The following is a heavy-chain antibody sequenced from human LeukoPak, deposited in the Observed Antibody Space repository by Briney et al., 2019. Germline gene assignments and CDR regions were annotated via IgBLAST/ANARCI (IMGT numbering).Heavy chain of an antibody. CDR1: GFTFSYYE. V-gene: IGHV3-48*03. CDR2: IDSSARTI. D-gene: IGHD5-12*01. CDR3: VRGGATGLDL. Sequence: QPGGSLRLSCAASGFTFSYYEMNWVRQAPGKGLEWVSYIDSSARTIYCADSVKGRFTISRDNAKNSLYLQMNNPRAEDTAVYYCVRGGATGLDLWGQGTLVTVSS. J-gene: IGHJ5*02.